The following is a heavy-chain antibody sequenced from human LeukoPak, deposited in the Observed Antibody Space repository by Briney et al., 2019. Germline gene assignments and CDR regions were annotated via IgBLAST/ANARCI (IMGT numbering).Heavy chain of an antibody. V-gene: IGHV1-18*01. CDR3: ARDRYSLGSFDY. CDR1: GYTFTSYG. CDR2: ISAYNGNT. D-gene: IGHD3-16*01. Sequence: ASVKVSCKASGYTFTSYGISWVRQAPGQGLEWMGWISAYNGNTNYAQKLQGSVTMTTDTSTSTAYMELRSLRSDDTAVYYCARDRYSLGSFDYWGQGTLVTVSS. J-gene: IGHJ4*02.